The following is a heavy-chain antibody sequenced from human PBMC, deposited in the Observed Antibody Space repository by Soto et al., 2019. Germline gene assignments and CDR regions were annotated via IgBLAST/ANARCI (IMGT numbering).Heavy chain of an antibody. CDR2: ISYDGSKK. CDR1: GLSFGSYG. D-gene: IGHD3-10*01. CDR3: AKSRGVDNYYYGMDV. Sequence: QVQLMESGGGVVQPGGSLRLSCVVSGLSFGSYGMHWVRQAPGKGLEWVALISYDGSKKYYMDSVKGRFTISRDNSLGTVFLQMISLRPEDTAVYYCAKSRGVDNYYYGMDVWGQGTTVTVSS. V-gene: IGHV3-30*18. J-gene: IGHJ6*02.